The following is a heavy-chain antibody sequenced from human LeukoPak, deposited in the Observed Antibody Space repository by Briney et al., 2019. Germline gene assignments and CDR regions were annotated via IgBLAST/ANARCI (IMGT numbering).Heavy chain of an antibody. J-gene: IGHJ5*02. CDR1: GYTFTGHY. CDR3: ARVVVPAGRWFDP. D-gene: IGHD2-2*01. V-gene: IGHV1-2*02. CDR2: INPNSGGT. Sequence: ASVKVSCKASGYTFTGHYMHWVRQAPGQGLEWMGWINPNSGGTNYAQKFQGRVTMTRDTSISTAYMELSRLRSDDTAVYYCARVVVPAGRWFDPWGQGTLVTVSS.